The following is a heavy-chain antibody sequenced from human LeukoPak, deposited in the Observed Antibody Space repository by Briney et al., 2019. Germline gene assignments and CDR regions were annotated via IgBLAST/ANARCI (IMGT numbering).Heavy chain of an antibody. CDR1: GFTFSSYW. Sequence: GGSLRLSCAASGFTFSSYWMSWVRQAPGKGLEWVATIKQDGNEKYYVDSVKGRFTISRDNAKNSLYLQMNSLRAEDTAVYYCARALGYYYDGSGYYWGQGALVTVSS. CDR3: ARALGYYYDGSGYY. CDR2: IKQDGNEK. V-gene: IGHV3-7*05. D-gene: IGHD3-22*01. J-gene: IGHJ4*02.